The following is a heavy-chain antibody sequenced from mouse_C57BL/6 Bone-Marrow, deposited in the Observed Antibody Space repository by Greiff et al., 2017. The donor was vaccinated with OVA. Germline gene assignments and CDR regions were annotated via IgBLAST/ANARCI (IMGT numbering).Heavy chain of an antibody. Sequence: DVQLVESGGGLVKPGGSLKLSCAASGFTFSDYGMHWVRQAPEKGLEWVAYISSGSSTIYYADTVKGRFTISRDNAKNTLFLQMTSLRSEDTAMYYCARSRQLRLRYYFDYWGQGTTLTVSS. J-gene: IGHJ2*01. CDR2: ISSGSSTI. CDR1: GFTFSDYG. V-gene: IGHV5-17*01. CDR3: ARSRQLRLRYYFDY. D-gene: IGHD3-2*02.